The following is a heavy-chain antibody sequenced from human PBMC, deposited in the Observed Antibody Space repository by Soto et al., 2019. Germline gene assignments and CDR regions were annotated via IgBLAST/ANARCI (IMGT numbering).Heavy chain of an antibody. CDR2: IYYSGST. Sequence: SETLSLTCTVSGGSISSGGYYWSWIRQHPGKGLEWIGYIYYSGSTYYNPSLKSRVTISVDTSKNQFSLKLSSVTAADTAVYYCARVRRRGRYCSSTSCKYYFDYWGQGTLVTVSS. D-gene: IGHD2-2*01. CDR3: ARVRRRGRYCSSTSCKYYFDY. J-gene: IGHJ4*02. V-gene: IGHV4-31*03. CDR1: GGSISSGGYY.